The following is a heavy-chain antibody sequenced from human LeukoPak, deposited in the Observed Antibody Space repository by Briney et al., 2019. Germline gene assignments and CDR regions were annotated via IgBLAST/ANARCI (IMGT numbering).Heavy chain of an antibody. CDR1: GFTFDDYA. Sequence: PGRSLRLSCAASGFTFDDYAMHWVRQAPGKGLEWVSGISWSSGSIGYADSVKGRFTISRDNAKNSLYLQMNSLRAEDTALYYCAKGGDIVVVPAALDYWGQGTLVTVSS. D-gene: IGHD2-2*01. V-gene: IGHV3-9*01. CDR2: ISWSSGSI. J-gene: IGHJ4*02. CDR3: AKGGDIVVVPAALDY.